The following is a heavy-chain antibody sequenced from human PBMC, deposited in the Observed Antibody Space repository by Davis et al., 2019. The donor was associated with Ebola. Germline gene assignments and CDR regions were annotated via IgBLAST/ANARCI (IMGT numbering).Heavy chain of an antibody. CDR1: GFRFSSYV. J-gene: IGHJ4*02. Sequence: GESLKISCVASGFRFSSYVMGWVRQAPGKGLEWAPRIGGRGDTADYGDSVRGRFTLSRDNSKNTLYLQMNSLRAEDTALYYCAREWYTNGWFVGYFEFWGQGTAVTVSS. CDR3: AREWYTNGWFVGYFEF. V-gene: IGHV3-23*01. D-gene: IGHD6-19*01. CDR2: IGGRGDTA.